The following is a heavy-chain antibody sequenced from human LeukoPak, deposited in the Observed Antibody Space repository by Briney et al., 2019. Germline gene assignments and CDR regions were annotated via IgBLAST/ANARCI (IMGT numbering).Heavy chain of an antibody. CDR1: GGSFSGYY. CDR3: ARDIAAAGLDY. Sequence: PSETLSLTCAVYGGSFSGYYWSWIRQPPGKGLEWIGEINHSGSTNYNPSLKSRVTISVDTSKNQFSLKLSSVTAADTAVYYCARDIAAAGLDYWGQGTLVTVSS. CDR2: INHSGST. V-gene: IGHV4-34*01. D-gene: IGHD6-13*01. J-gene: IGHJ4*02.